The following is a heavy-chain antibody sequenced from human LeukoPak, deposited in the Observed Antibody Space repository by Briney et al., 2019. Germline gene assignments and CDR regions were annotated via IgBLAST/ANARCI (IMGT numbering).Heavy chain of an antibody. CDR2: IYYSGST. CDR1: GGSISSSSYY. D-gene: IGHD4-17*01. CDR3: AGFTTVTTFSTFDY. V-gene: IGHV4-39*07. J-gene: IGHJ4*02. Sequence: PSETLSLTCTVSGGSISSSSYYWGWIRQPPGKGLEWIGSIYYSGSTYYNPSLKSRVTISVDTSKNQFSLKLSSVTAADTAVYYCAGFTTVTTFSTFDYWGQGTLVTVSS.